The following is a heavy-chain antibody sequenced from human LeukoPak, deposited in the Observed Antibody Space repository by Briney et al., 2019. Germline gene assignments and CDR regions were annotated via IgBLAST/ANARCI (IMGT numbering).Heavy chain of an antibody. CDR1: GFSLSTSGMC. D-gene: IGHD4-17*01. V-gene: IGHV2-70*11. CDR2: IDWDDDK. J-gene: IGHJ4*02. CDR3: ARAFPTVTTFDY. Sequence: SGPTLVNPTQTLTLTCTFSGFSLSTSGMCVSWIRQPPGRALEWLARIDWDDDKYYNTSLKTRLTISKDTSKNQVVLTMTNMDHVDTATYYCARAFPTVTTFDYWGQGTLVTVSS.